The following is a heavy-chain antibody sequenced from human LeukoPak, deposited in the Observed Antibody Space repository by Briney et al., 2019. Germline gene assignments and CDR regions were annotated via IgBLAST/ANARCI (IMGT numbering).Heavy chain of an antibody. V-gene: IGHV3-21*04. Sequence: GGSLRLSCAASGFTFSSYSMNWVRQAPGKGLEWVSSISSSSSYIYYADSVKGRFTISRDNAKNSLYLQMNSLRAEDTAVYHCAKDVVVPAATGFNDYWGQGTLVTVSS. J-gene: IGHJ4*02. D-gene: IGHD2-2*01. CDR1: GFTFSSYS. CDR2: ISSSSSYI. CDR3: AKDVVVPAATGFNDY.